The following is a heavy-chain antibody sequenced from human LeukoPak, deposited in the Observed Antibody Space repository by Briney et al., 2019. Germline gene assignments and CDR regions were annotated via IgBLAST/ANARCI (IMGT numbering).Heavy chain of an antibody. Sequence: PSETLSLTCAVYGGSFSGYYWSWIRQPPGKGLEWIGEINHSGSTNYNPSLKSRVTISVDTSKNQFSLKLSSVTAADTAVYYCARGALRFSDRTAYWRQGTLVTVSS. V-gene: IGHV4-34*01. J-gene: IGHJ4*02. D-gene: IGHD3-3*01. CDR2: INHSGST. CDR3: ARGALRFSDRTAY. CDR1: GGSFSGYY.